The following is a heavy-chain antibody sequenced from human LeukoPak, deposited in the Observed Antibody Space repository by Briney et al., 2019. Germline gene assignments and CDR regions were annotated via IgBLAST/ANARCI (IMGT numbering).Heavy chain of an antibody. CDR2: INSDGSST. V-gene: IGHV3-74*01. J-gene: IGHJ4*02. D-gene: IGHD4-23*01. CDR3: ARADDGVYSWVNY. CDR1: GFTFSSYW. Sequence: PGGSLRLSCAASGFTFSSYWMHWVRQAPGKGLVWVSRINSDGSSTRYADSVKGRFTISRDNAKTTLYLQMNSLRAEDTAVYYCARADDGVYSWVNYWGQGTLVTVSS.